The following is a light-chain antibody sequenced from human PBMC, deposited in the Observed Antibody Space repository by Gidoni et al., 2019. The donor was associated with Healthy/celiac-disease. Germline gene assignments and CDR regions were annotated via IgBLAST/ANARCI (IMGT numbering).Light chain of an antibody. Sequence: SYELTQTPSVPVSPGQTASITCSGDKLGDKYACWSQQKQVPSPVLVIYQDSNRPSGIPDRFSGSNSVNTATLTVSGTQAMDEADYYCQAWDSSTASVVFGGGTKLTVL. V-gene: IGLV3-1*01. CDR3: QAWDSSTASVV. CDR1: KLGDKY. CDR2: QDS. J-gene: IGLJ2*01.